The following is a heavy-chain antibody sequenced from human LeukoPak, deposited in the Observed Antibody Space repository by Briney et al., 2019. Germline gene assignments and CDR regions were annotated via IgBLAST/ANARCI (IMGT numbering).Heavy chain of an antibody. CDR2: IYTSGST. CDR1: GGSISSYY. D-gene: IGHD5-24*01. J-gene: IGHJ4*02. CDR3: ARGRREMATIRYFDY. V-gene: IGHV4-4*07. Sequence: SETLSLTCTVSGGSISSYYWSWIRQPAGKGLEWIGRIYTSGSTNYNPSLKSRVTMSVDTSKNQFSLKLSSVTAADTAVYYCARGRREMATIRYFDYWGQGTLVTVSS.